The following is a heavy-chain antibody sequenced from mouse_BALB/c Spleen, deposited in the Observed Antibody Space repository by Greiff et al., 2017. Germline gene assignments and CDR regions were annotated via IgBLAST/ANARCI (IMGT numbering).Heavy chain of an antibody. CDR3: ARDRDGNYVDH. D-gene: IGHD2-1*01. Sequence: VQLQQSGPGLVAPSQSLSITCTVSGFSLTGYGVNWVRQPPGKGLEWLGMIWGDGSTDYNSALKSRLSISKDNSKSQVFLKMNRLQTDDTARYYVARDRDGNYVDHWGQGTTLPVSS. CDR2: IWGDGST. J-gene: IGHJ2*01. V-gene: IGHV2-6-7*01. CDR1: GFSLTGYG.